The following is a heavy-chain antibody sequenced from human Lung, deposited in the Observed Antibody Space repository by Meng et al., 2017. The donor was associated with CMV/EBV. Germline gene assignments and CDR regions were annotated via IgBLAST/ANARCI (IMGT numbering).Heavy chain of an antibody. J-gene: IGHJ4*02. CDR2: INPKNGDP. V-gene: IGHV1-2*06. CDR3: TRRPLGSTRPFDY. CDR1: GFNFYGFY. Sequence: ASVXVSCKTSGFNFYGFYIHWVRRAPGQGLEWMGRINPKNGDPKYAQRFEGRVSMTTDTSITTVYMELRSLRSDDTAFYYCTRRPLGSTRPFDYWSQGTLVTVSS. D-gene: IGHD1-26*01.